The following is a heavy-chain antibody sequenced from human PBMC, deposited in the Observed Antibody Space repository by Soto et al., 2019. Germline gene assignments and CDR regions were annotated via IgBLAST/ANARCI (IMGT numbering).Heavy chain of an antibody. CDR1: GGSISSYY. V-gene: IGHV4-59*01. D-gene: IGHD5-18*01. CDR3: ARESLAGYSYCFFDS. CDR2: IFYSGYT. J-gene: IGHJ4*02. Sequence: QVQLQESGPGLVKPSETLSLTCTVSGGSISSYYWSWIRQPPGKGLEWIGYIFYSGYTNYNPSLKCRITISVDTHKNQFSLWLSSVTAADTAVYSCARESLAGYSYCFFDSWGQGTQVTVSA.